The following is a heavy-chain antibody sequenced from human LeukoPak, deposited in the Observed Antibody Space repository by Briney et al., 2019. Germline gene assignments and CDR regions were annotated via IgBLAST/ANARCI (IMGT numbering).Heavy chain of an antibody. D-gene: IGHD3-10*01. V-gene: IGHV1-18*01. Sequence: ASVKVSCKASGYTFTSYGISWVRQAPGQGLEWMGWISAYNGNTNYAQKLQGRVTMTTDTSTSTAYMELRSLRSDDTAVYYCASGSSHAGFWSIGGVIITPADYWGQGTLVTVSS. CDR3: ASGSSHAGFWSIGGVIITPADY. J-gene: IGHJ4*02. CDR2: ISAYNGNT. CDR1: GYTFTSYG.